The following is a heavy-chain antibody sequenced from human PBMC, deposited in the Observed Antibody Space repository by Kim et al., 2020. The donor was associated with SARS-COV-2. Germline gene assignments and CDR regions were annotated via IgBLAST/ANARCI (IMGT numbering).Heavy chain of an antibody. Sequence: ASVKVSCKASGYTFTSYGISWVRQAPGQGLEWMGWISAYNGNTNYAQKLQGRVTMTTDTSTSTAYMELRSLRSDDTAVFYCAGGGCSRSSCYSGPDYYYGMDVWGQGTTVTVSS. J-gene: IGHJ6*02. CDR2: ISAYNGNT. V-gene: IGHV1-18*01. D-gene: IGHD2-2*01. CDR3: AGGGCSRSSCYSGPDYYYGMDV. CDR1: GYTFTSYG.